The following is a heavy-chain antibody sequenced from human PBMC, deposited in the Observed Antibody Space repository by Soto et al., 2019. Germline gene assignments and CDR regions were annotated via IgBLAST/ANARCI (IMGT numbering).Heavy chain of an antibody. CDR3: AKYRRTEAEGFTLDY. J-gene: IGHJ4*02. D-gene: IGHD6-13*01. V-gene: IGHV4-59*01. CDR2: IYYTGST. CDR1: GDSINNYY. Sequence: SETLSLTCTVSGDSINNYYWSWIRQPPGKRLEWIGYIYYTGSTTYNPSLESRVTMSVDTSKNQFSLKLSSVNVADTAVYYCAKYRRTEAEGFTLDYWGRGTLVTV.